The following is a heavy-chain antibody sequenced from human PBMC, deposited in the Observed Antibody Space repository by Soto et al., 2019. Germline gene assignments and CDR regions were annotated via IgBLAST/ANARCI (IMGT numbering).Heavy chain of an antibody. J-gene: IGHJ6*02. Sequence: PGGSLRLSCAASGFTFSSYAMHWVRQAPGKGLEWVAVISYDGSNKYYADSVKGRFTISRDNSKNTLYLQMNSLRAEDTALYYCAREVPGYYFDSSGYYYYYYYGMDVWGQGTTVTVSS. CDR1: GFTFSSYA. CDR2: ISYDGSNK. D-gene: IGHD3-22*01. V-gene: IGHV3-30-3*01. CDR3: AREVPGYYFDSSGYYYYYYYGMDV.